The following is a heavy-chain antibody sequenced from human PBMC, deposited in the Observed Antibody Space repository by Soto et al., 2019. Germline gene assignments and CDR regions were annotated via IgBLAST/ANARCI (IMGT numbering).Heavy chain of an antibody. CDR2: LTPYNGNT. V-gene: IGHV1-18*01. J-gene: IGHJ3*01. CDR3: ARISARRNDFDV. Sequence: QVQLVQSGAEVKNPGASVKVSCQASNYLFGAFGISWVRQAPGQGLEWMGWLTPYNGNTHYAEKFQDRLTMTADKSTTTAYMEVRRLTSDDTAVYFCARISARRNDFDVWGQGTVVTVSS. CDR1: NYLFGAFG.